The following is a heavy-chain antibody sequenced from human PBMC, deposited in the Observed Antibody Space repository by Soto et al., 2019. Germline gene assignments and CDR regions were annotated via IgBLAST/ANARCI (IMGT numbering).Heavy chain of an antibody. Sequence: ASVNVSCKASGYTFFSYPIHWVLQAPGHGLEWMGWINAGNGDTKYSPKFQDRVTITRDTSASTAYMELSSLTSEDTAVYYCGREPLVALDYWGQGTLVTVSS. D-gene: IGHD2-8*02. V-gene: IGHV1-3*01. J-gene: IGHJ4*02. CDR2: INAGNGDT. CDR1: GYTFFSYP. CDR3: GREPLVALDY.